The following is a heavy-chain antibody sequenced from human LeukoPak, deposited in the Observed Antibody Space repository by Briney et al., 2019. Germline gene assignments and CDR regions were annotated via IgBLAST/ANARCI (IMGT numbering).Heavy chain of an antibody. CDR2: VRSKVNSYAT. D-gene: IGHD6-19*01. CDR3: TREGSGWYTDY. V-gene: IGHV3-73*01. Sequence: PGGSLKLSCAASGFTFSGSPMHWVRQASGKGLEWVGRVRSKVNSYATAYAASVKGRFTISRDDSKNTAYLQMNSLKTEDTAVYYCTREGSGWYTDYWGQGTLATVSS. J-gene: IGHJ4*02. CDR1: GFTFSGSP.